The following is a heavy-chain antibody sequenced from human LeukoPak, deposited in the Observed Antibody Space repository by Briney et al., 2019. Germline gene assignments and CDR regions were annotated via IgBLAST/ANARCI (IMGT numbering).Heavy chain of an antibody. CDR3: ASDGQRGY. J-gene: IGHJ4*02. D-gene: IGHD6-25*01. Sequence: GGSLRLSCAASGFTFSSYGMHWVRQAPGKGLEWVAVISYDGSNKYYADSVKGRFTISRDNSKNTLYLQMNSLRAEDTAVYYCASDGQRGYWGQGTLVTVSS. V-gene: IGHV3-30*03. CDR1: GFTFSSYG. CDR2: ISYDGSNK.